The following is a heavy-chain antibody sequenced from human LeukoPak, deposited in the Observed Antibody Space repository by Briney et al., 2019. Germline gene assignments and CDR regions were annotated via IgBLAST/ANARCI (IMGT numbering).Heavy chain of an antibody. CDR2: MNPNSGNT. J-gene: IGHJ4*02. V-gene: IGHV1-8*01. CDR3: ARSGYCTNGVCYLYYFDY. D-gene: IGHD2-8*01. Sequence: ASVKVSCKASGYTFTSYDINWVRQATGQGLEWMGWMNPNSGNTGYAQKFQGRVTMTRNTSISTAYMELSSLRSEDTAVYYCARSGYCTNGVCYLYYFDYWGQGTLVTVSS. CDR1: GYTFTSYD.